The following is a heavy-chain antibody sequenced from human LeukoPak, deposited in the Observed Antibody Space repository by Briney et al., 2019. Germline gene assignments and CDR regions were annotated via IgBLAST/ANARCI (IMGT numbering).Heavy chain of an antibody. J-gene: IGHJ3*02. CDR3: ARTAVYGDDAFDI. Sequence: GGSLRLSCAASGFTFSSMNWVRQAPGKGLEWVSYISSSSSTIYYADSVKGRFTISRDNAKNSLYLQMISLRAEDTAVYYCARTAVYGDDAFDIWGQGTMVTVSS. CDR1: GFTFSS. V-gene: IGHV3-48*01. CDR2: ISSSSSTI. D-gene: IGHD5/OR15-5a*01.